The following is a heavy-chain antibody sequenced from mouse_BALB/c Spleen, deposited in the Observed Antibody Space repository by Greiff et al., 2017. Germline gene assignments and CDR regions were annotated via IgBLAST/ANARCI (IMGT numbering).Heavy chain of an antibody. CDR1: GYTFTSYV. J-gene: IGHJ3*01. CDR2: INPYNDGT. Sequence: VQLQQSGPELVKPGASVKMSCKASGYTFTSYVMHWVKQKPGQGLEWIGYINPYNDGTKYNEKFKGKATRTSDKSSSTAYMELSSLTSEDSAVYYCARGYDGYYVGGAYWGQGTLVTVSA. D-gene: IGHD2-3*01. V-gene: IGHV1-14*01. CDR3: ARGYDGYYVGGAY.